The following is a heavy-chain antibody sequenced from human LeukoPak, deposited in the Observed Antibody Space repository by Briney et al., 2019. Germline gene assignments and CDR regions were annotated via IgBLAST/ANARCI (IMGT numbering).Heavy chain of an antibody. CDR2: ISSSGSTI. Sequence: GGSLRLSCAASGFTFSSYGMNWVRQAPGKGLEWVSYISSSGSTIYYADSVKGRFTISRDNAKNSLYLQMNSLRAEDTAVYYCARGGFFDFPKDYYYGMDVWGQGTTVTGFS. D-gene: IGHD3-3*01. CDR3: ARGGFFDFPKDYYYGMDV. J-gene: IGHJ6*02. CDR1: GFTFSSYG. V-gene: IGHV3-48*03.